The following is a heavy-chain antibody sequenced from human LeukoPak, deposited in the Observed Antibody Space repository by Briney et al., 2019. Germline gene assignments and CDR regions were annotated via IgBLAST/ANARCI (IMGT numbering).Heavy chain of an antibody. D-gene: IGHD3-16*01. CDR2: NNGGGTT. J-gene: IGHJ3*01. CDR3: ARVALYALDV. V-gene: IGHV3-23*01. CDR1: GFTFSSYA. Sequence: GGSLRLSCAASGFTFSSYAMHWVRQAPGKGLEWVAVNNGGGTTYYADSVKGRFTISRDNSKNTVYFQMNSLRVEDTAIYYCARVALYALDVWGQGTKVTVSS.